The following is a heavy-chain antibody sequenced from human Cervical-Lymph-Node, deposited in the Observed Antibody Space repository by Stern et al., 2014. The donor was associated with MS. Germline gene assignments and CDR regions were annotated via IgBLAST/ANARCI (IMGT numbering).Heavy chain of an antibody. V-gene: IGHV4-59*08. Sequence: VQLVQSGPGLAKPSETLSLTCTVSGGSISNYYWSWIRQPPGKGLEWIGYIYYSGSTNYNPSQKSRVAMSVDPSKAQFPLNLTSVTAADTGVYYCARRGTTGIDYWGQGTLVTVSS. CDR2: IYYSGST. D-gene: IGHD4-17*01. CDR1: GGSISNYY. J-gene: IGHJ4*02. CDR3: ARRGTTGIDY.